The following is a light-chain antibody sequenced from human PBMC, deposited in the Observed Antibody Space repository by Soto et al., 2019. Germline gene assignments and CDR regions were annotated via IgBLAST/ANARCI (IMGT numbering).Light chain of an antibody. J-gene: IGLJ1*01. V-gene: IGLV2-11*01. CDR3: CSYAGDYTFV. CDR2: DVK. CDR1: SSDVGGYNY. Sequence: QSVLTQPRSVSGSPGQSVTLSCTGTSSDVGGYNYVTWYQQHPGKAPKVMIYDVKTRPSGVPDRFSGSKSGNTASLTISGLQAEDEADYYCCSYAGDYTFVFGTGTKLTVL.